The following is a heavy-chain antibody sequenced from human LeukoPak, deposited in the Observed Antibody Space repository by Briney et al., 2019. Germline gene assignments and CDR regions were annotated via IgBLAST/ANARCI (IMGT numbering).Heavy chain of an antibody. J-gene: IGHJ6*03. CDR3: PRGSSGWYNYYYYMDV. Sequence: GGSLRLSCAASGFTVSSKYMNWVRQAPGKGLEWVSVIYSGGSTYYADSVKGRFTISRDNAENSLYLQMNSLRAEDTAVYYCPRGSSGWYNYYYYMDVWGKGTTVTVSS. CDR2: IYSGGST. V-gene: IGHV3-53*03. CDR1: GFTVSSKY. D-gene: IGHD6-19*01.